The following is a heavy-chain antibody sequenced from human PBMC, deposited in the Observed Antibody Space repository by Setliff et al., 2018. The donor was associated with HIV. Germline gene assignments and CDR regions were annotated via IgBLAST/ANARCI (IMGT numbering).Heavy chain of an antibody. J-gene: IGHJ5*02. Sequence: SETLSLTCGVSGGSMSGYYWTWIRQPAGKGLEWIGYVHYSGSTRYNPSLKSRVTISVDTSKNQFSLKVTSVSAADTAVYYCARGRLRTVTSLIKKRASYTWLDPWGQGTLVTVSS. D-gene: IGHD3-16*01. V-gene: IGHV4-59*12. CDR2: VHYSGST. CDR1: GGSMSGYY. CDR3: ARGRLRTVTSLIKKRASYTWLDP.